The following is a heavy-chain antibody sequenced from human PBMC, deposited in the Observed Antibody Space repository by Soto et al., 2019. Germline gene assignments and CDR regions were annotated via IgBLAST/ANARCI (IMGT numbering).Heavy chain of an antibody. Sequence: EVQLVESGGGLVQPGRSLRLSCAASGFTFDDYAMHWVRQAPGKGLEWVSGVSSTSGTMGYADSVRGRFTISRDNAKNSLYLQMNSLRAEDTALYYCATDFQTHYYYMDVWGKGTTVTVSS. V-gene: IGHV3-9*01. J-gene: IGHJ6*03. CDR3: ATDFQTHYYYMDV. CDR1: GFTFDDYA. CDR2: VSSTSGTM.